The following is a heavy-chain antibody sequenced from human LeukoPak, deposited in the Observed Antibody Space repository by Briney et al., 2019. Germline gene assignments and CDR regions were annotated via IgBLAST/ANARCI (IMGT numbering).Heavy chain of an antibody. D-gene: IGHD2-21*01. CDR2: ISYTGSNK. J-gene: IGHJ4*02. Sequence: GGSLRLSCAASGFTFSGYGMHWVCQAPGKGLEWVAIISYTGSNKHYADSVKGRFTISRDNSKNTLYLQMNSLRAEDTAVYFCARGVGLRHLDYWGQGTLVTVSS. CDR3: ARGVGLRHLDY. V-gene: IGHV3-30*03. CDR1: GFTFSGYG.